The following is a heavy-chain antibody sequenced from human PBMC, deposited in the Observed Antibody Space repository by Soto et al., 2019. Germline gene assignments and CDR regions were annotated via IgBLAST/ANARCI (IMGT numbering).Heavy chain of an antibody. V-gene: IGHV3-23*01. CDR1: GFTFSSYA. J-gene: IGHJ4*02. Sequence: PGGSLRLSCAASGFTFSSYAMSWFLQAPGKGLEWVSAISGSGGSTYYADSVKGRFTISRDNSKNTLYLQMNSLRAEDTAVYYCAKAGDYYDSSGYLDYWGQGTLVTVSS. CDR2: ISGSGGST. CDR3: AKAGDYYDSSGYLDY. D-gene: IGHD3-22*01.